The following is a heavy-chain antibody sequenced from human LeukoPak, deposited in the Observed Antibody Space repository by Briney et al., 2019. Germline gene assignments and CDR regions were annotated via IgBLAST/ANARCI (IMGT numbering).Heavy chain of an antibody. J-gene: IGHJ4*02. Sequence: ASETLSLTCTVSGGSISSYYWSWIRQPPGKGLEWIGYIYYSGSTNYNPSLKSRVTISVDTSKNQFSLNLSSVTAADTAVYYCARGPLTGPSFDYWGQGTLVTVSS. V-gene: IGHV4-59*08. CDR3: ARGPLTGPSFDY. CDR2: IYYSGST. D-gene: IGHD3-9*01. CDR1: GGSISSYY.